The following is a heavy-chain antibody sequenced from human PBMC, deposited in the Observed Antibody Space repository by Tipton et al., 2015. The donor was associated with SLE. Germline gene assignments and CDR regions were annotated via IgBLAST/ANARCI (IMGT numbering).Heavy chain of an antibody. CDR2: VYGNGRTT. D-gene: IGHD2-21*02. Sequence: SLRLSCAPSGFTFGGFSMNWVRQAPGKGLEWVAIVYGNGRTTLYADSVKGRFTISRDNVNNVLYLQMNSLRVEDTAVYYCAKDRIPDSRLEIDYWGQGTLVTVSS. V-gene: IGHV3-23*03. CDR1: GFTFGGFS. J-gene: IGHJ4*02. CDR3: AKDRIPDSRLEIDY.